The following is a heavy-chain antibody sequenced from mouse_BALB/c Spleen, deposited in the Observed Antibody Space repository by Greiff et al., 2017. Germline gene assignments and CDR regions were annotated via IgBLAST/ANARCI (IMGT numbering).Heavy chain of an antibody. CDR1: GFTFSSYA. CDR2: ISSGGST. CDR3: ARGRGTTVGYYFDY. J-gene: IGHJ2*01. V-gene: IGHV5-6-5*01. Sequence: VQLKESGGGLVKPGGSLKLSCAASGFTFSSYAMSWVRQTPEKRLEWVASISSGGSTYYPDSVKGRFTISRDNARNILYLQMSSLRSEDTAMYYCARGRGTTVGYYFDYWGQGTTLTVSS. D-gene: IGHD1-1*01.